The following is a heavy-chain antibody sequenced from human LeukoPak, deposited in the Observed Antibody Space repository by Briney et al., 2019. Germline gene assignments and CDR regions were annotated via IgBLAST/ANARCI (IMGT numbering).Heavy chain of an antibody. J-gene: IGHJ5*02. Sequence: SETLSLTCAVYGGSFSGYYWSWIRQPPGKGLEWIGEINHSGSTNYNPSLKSRVTISVDTSKNQFSLKLSSVTAADTAVYYCARRRCTSCYQSWFDPWGQGTLVTVSS. D-gene: IGHD2-2*01. CDR1: GGSFSGYY. CDR2: INHSGST. V-gene: IGHV4-34*01. CDR3: ARRRCTSCYQSWFDP.